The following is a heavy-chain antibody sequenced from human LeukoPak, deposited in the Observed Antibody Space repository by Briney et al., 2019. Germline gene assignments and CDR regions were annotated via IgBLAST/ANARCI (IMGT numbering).Heavy chain of an antibody. J-gene: IGHJ4*02. D-gene: IGHD4-23*01. CDR2: IRYDGSNK. CDR1: GFTFSSYG. Sequence: GGSLRLSCAASGFTFSSYGMHWVRQAPGKGLEWVAVIRYDGSNKYYADSVKGRFTISRDNSKNTLYLQMSSLRAEDTAVYYCARDETTVVTYCFDYWGQGTLVTVSS. CDR3: ARDETTVVTYCFDY. V-gene: IGHV3-33*01.